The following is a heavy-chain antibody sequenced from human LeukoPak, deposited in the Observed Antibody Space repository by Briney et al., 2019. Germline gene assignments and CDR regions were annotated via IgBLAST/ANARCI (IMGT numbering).Heavy chain of an antibody. D-gene: IGHD3-22*01. CDR1: GYTFTTYG. CDR3: ARGHYDHSSGKGDY. Sequence: GALVKVSCKASGYTFTTYGISWVRQAPGQGLEWMGWISAYNGNTIYAQKLQGRVTMTTNTSTSTAYMERRSLRSDDTAVYYCARGHYDHSSGKGDYWGQGTLVTVSS. J-gene: IGHJ4*02. V-gene: IGHV1-18*01. CDR2: ISAYNGNT.